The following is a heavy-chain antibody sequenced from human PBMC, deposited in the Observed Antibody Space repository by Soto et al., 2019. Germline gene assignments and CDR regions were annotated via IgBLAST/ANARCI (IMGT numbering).Heavy chain of an antibody. Sequence: ASVKVSCKASGYTFTGSYMHWVRQAPGQGLEWMGWINPNSGGTNYAQKFQGRVTMTRDTSISTAYMELSRLRSDDTAVYYCAREILIVGATSYYYYYGMDVWGQGTTVTVSS. J-gene: IGHJ6*02. V-gene: IGHV1-2*02. CDR3: AREILIVGATSYYYYYGMDV. D-gene: IGHD1-26*01. CDR2: INPNSGGT. CDR1: GYTFTGSY.